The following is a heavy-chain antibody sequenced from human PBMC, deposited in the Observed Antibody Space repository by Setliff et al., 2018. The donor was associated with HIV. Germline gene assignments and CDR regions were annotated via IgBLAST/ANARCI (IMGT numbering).Heavy chain of an antibody. V-gene: IGHV3-7*01. CDR2: IDQDGSEK. CDR3: ASRGYCTGGVCLRNDY. D-gene: IGHD2-8*02. CDR1: EFTFSSYW. Sequence: GSLRLSCIGSEFTFSSYWMTWVRQAPGKGLEWVANIDQDGSEKYYVDSVKGRFTISRDNAKNSLFLQMNSLRGEDTAVYYCASRGYCTGGVCLRNDYWGQGTMVTVSS. J-gene: IGHJ4*02.